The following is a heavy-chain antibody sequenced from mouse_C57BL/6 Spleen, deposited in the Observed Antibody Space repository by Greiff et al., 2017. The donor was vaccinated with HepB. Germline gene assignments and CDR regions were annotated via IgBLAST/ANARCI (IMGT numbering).Heavy chain of an antibody. CDR1: GYTFTDYE. CDR3: TRCYYGSSYNYAMDY. J-gene: IGHJ4*01. CDR2: IDPETGGT. D-gene: IGHD1-1*01. Sequence: QVQLQQSGAELVRPGASVTLSCKASGYTFTDYEMHWVKQTPVHGLEWIGAIDPETGGTAYNQKFKGKDILTADKSSSTAYMELRSLTSEDSAVYYCTRCYYGSSYNYAMDYWGQGTSVTVSS. V-gene: IGHV1-15*01.